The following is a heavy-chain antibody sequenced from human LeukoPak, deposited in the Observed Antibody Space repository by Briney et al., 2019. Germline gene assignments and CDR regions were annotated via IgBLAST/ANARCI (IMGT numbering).Heavy chain of an antibody. CDR1: GGSISSRNW. CDR2: ISHSGST. CDR3: ARITFVVEGYGMDV. D-gene: IGHD2-21*01. J-gene: IGHJ6*02. Sequence: SGTLSLTCAVSGGSISSRNWWTWVRQPPGKGLEWIGEISHSGSTNYNPSLESRVTVSVDNSKNQFSLKLSSVTAADTAVYYCARITFVVEGYGMDVWGQGTTVTVSS. V-gene: IGHV4-4*02.